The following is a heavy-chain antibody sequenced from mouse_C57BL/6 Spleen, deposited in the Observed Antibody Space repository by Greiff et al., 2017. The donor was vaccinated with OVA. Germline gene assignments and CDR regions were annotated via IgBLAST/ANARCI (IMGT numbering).Heavy chain of an antibody. V-gene: IGHV1-69*01. D-gene: IGHD1-1*01. CDR1: GYTFTSYW. CDR3: ATDYYGSSYDFAY. J-gene: IGHJ3*01. CDR2: IDPSDSYT. Sequence: QVQLKQPGAELVMPGASVKLSCKASGYTFTSYWMHWVKQRPGQGLEWIGEIDPSDSYTNYNQKFKGKSTLTVDKSSSTAYMQLSSLTSEDSAVYYCATDYYGSSYDFAYWGQGTLVTVSA.